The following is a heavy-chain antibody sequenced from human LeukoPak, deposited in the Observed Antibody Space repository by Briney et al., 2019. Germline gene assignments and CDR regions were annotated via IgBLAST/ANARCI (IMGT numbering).Heavy chain of an antibody. CDR3: ASYGGNKTYYFDY. Sequence: GESLKISCKGSGYSFTNYWIAWVRQMPGKGLEWMGIIYPGDSDTTYSPSFQGQVTISADKSISTAYLQWSSLKASDTAMYYCASYGGNKTYYFDYWGQGTLVTVSS. J-gene: IGHJ4*02. D-gene: IGHD4-23*01. V-gene: IGHV5-51*01. CDR1: GYSFTNYW. CDR2: IYPGDSDT.